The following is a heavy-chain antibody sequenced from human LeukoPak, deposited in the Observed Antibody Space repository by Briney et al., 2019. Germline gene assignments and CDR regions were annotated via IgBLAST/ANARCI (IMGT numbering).Heavy chain of an antibody. CDR1: GGSISSGDYY. D-gene: IGHD2-2*01. Sequence: PSETLSLTCTVSGGSISSGDYYWSWIRHPPGQGLEWLGYIYYSGSTYYNPSLKSRVTISVDTSKNQFSLKLSSVTAADTAVYYCARVDIVVVPAARYYFDYWGQGTLVTVSS. V-gene: IGHV4-30-4*01. CDR3: ARVDIVVVPAARYYFDY. CDR2: IYYSGST. J-gene: IGHJ4*02.